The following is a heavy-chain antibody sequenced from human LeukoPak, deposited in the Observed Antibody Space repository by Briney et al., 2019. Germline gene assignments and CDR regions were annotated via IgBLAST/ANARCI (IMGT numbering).Heavy chain of an antibody. CDR3: VRDRELYY. CDR1: GGSISSSSYY. Sequence: SETLSLTCSVSGGSISSSSYYWGWLRQPPGKGLEWIGSINYSGSTYYNPSLKSRVTISVDTSKNQFSLKLSSVTASDTAVYYCVRDRELYYWGQGILVTVSS. D-gene: IGHD1-26*01. V-gene: IGHV4-39*07. J-gene: IGHJ4*02. CDR2: INYSGST.